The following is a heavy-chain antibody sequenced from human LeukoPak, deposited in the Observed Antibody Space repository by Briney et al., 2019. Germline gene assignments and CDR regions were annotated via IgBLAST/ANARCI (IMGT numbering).Heavy chain of an antibody. J-gene: IGHJ5*02. CDR3: ARSGSSWSVENWFDP. CDR2: VSPFSHET. CDR1: GYTFISYG. V-gene: IGHV1-18*01. Sequence: ASVKVSCKASGYTFISYGIGWVRQAPGQGLEWMGWVSPFSHETNYVEKIQGRVTMTTDRSANTAYMELSSLRSEDTAVYYCARSGSSWSVENWFDPWGQGALVTVSS. D-gene: IGHD6-13*01.